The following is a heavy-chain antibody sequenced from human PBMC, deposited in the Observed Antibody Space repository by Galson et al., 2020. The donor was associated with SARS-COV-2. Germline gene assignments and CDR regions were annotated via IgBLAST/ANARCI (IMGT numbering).Heavy chain of an antibody. CDR3: AKVWGPHTMVRGVLPWYYYYGMDV. D-gene: IGHD3-10*01. V-gene: IGHV3-23*01. CDR2: ISGSGGST. Sequence: GGSLRLSCAASGFTFSSYAMSWVRQAPGKGLEWVSAISGSGGSTYYADSVKGRFTISRDNSKNTLYLQMNSLRAEDTAVYYCAKVWGPHTMVRGVLPWYYYYGMDVWGQGTTVTVSS. CDR1: GFTFSSYA. J-gene: IGHJ6*02.